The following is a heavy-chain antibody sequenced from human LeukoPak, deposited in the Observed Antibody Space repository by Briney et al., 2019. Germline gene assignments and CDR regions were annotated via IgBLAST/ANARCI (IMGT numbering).Heavy chain of an antibody. D-gene: IGHD3-9*01. CDR3: ARGGYYDILTGYLDY. CDR1: GFTVSSYG. Sequence: PGRSLRLSCAASGFTVSSYGMHWVRQAPGKGLEWVAVIWYDGSNKYYADSVKGRFTISRDNSKNTLYLQMNSLRAEDTAVYYCARGGYYDILTGYLDYWGQGTLVTVSS. V-gene: IGHV3-33*01. CDR2: IWYDGSNK. J-gene: IGHJ4*02.